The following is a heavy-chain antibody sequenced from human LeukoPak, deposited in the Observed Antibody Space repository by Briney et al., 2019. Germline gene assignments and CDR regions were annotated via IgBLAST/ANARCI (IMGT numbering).Heavy chain of an antibody. CDR3: ARHEGYCSSTSCSPYNWFDP. D-gene: IGHD2-2*01. CDR2: IYYSGST. J-gene: IGHJ5*02. CDR1: GGSISSSSYY. Sequence: PSETLSLTCTVSGGSISSSSYYWGWIRQPPGKGLEWIGNIYYSGSTYYNPSLKSRVTISVDTSKNQFSLKLSSVTAADTAVYYCARHEGYCSSTSCSPYNWFDPWGQGTLVTVSS. V-gene: IGHV4-39*01.